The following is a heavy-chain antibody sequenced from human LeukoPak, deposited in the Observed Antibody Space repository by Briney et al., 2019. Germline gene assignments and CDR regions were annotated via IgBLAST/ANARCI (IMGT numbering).Heavy chain of an antibody. J-gene: IGHJ4*02. Sequence: GGSLRLSCAASGFTFSNYWMSWVRQAPGKGLEWVANIKQDGSEKYYVDSVKGRFTISRDNSKNTLYLQMNSLRAEDTAVYYCARIPDIAVAGTTYWGQGTLVTVSS. CDR3: ARIPDIAVAGTTY. CDR2: IKQDGSEK. V-gene: IGHV3-7*01. D-gene: IGHD6-19*01. CDR1: GFTFSNYW.